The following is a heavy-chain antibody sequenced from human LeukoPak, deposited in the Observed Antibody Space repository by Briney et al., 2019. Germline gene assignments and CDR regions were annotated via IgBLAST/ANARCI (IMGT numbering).Heavy chain of an antibody. D-gene: IGHD5-12*01. CDR1: GFTVSSNS. J-gene: IGHJ4*02. CDR3: ARPGGRLRFDY. V-gene: IGHV3-66*04. CDR2: IYSDNT. Sequence: GGSLRLSCTVSGFTVSSNSMSWVRQAAGKGLEWVSFIYSDNTHYSDSVKGGFTISRDNSKNTLYLQMNSLRAEDTAVYYCARPGGRLRFDYWGQGTLVTVSS.